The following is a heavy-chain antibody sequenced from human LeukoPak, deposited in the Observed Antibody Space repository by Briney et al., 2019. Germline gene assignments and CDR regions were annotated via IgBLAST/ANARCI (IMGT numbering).Heavy chain of an antibody. CDR3: ARTRELGYCSGGSCFWFDP. V-gene: IGHV4-59*01. D-gene: IGHD2-15*01. CDR1: GGSISSYY. Sequence: SETLSLTCTVSGGSISSYYWSWIWQPPGKGLEWIGYIYYSGSTNYNPSLKSRVTISVDTSKNQFSLKLTSVTAADTAVYYCARTRELGYCSGGSCFWFDPWGQGTLVTVSS. J-gene: IGHJ5*02. CDR2: IYYSGST.